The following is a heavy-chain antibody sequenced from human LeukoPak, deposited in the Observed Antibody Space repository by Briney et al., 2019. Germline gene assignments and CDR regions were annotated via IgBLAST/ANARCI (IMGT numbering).Heavy chain of an antibody. CDR1: GFTFSSYA. D-gene: IGHD6-19*01. J-gene: IGHJ4*02. Sequence: GGSLRLSCAASGFTFSSYAMHWVRQAPGKGLERVAVISYDGSNKYYADSVKGRFTISRDNSKNTLYLQMNSLRAEDTAVYYCAVRGVAGTGYFDYWGQGTLVTVSS. CDR2: ISYDGSNK. V-gene: IGHV3-30-3*01. CDR3: AVRGVAGTGYFDY.